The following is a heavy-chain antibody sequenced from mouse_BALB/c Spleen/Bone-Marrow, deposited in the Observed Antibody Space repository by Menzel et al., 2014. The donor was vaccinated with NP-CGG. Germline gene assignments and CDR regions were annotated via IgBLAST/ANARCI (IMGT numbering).Heavy chain of an antibody. D-gene: IGHD2-12*01. CDR1: GFTFCSFG. Sequence: EVKLVESGGGLVQPGGSRKLSCAASGFTFCSFGMHWVRRAPEKGLEWVAYISSGSSTIYYADTVKGRFTISRDNPKNTLCLHMTSLRSEDTAMYNCARELLSYWGQGTLVTVSA. CDR3: ARELLSY. CDR2: ISSGSSTI. J-gene: IGHJ3*01. V-gene: IGHV5-17*02.